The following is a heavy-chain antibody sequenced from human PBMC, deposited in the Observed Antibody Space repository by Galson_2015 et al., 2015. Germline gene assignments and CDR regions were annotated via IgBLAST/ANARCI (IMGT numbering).Heavy chain of an antibody. J-gene: IGHJ4*02. CDR2: IYPGDSDT. V-gene: IGHV5-51*01. CDR1: GYSFNTYW. D-gene: IGHD2-21*02. Sequence: QSGAEVKKPGESLKISCKASGYSFNTYWIGWVRQMPGKGLEWMGIIYPGDSDTRHSPSFQGQVTMSADESISTAYLQWDSLKAADTGMYYCARAACGGDCYSDYWGQGTLVTVSS. CDR3: ARAACGGDCYSDY.